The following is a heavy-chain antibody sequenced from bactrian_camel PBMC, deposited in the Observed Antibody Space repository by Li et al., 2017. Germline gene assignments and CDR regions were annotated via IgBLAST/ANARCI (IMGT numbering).Heavy chain of an antibody. CDR3: AGSAGSWAVRCGLSHSTYTY. CDR1: GFRYDASD. CDR2: YAGPRYI. J-gene: IGHJ4*01. Sequence: HVQLVESGGGSVQAGGSLRLSCQANGFRYDASDMGWYRRRAPGKQREAVASYAGPRYINYADSVSGRFTISEDKAKHTYYLQMNSLKPEDTAMYYCAGSAGSWAVRCGLSHSTYTYWGQGTQVTVS. D-gene: IGHD6*01. V-gene: IGHV3S53*01.